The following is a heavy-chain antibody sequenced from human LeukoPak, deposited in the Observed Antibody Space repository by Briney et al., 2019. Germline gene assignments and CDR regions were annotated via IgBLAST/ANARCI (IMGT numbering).Heavy chain of an antibody. CDR3: ARSSFRGAIAAAGVDY. D-gene: IGHD6-13*01. Sequence: GESLKISCKASGYSFSNHWSGWLRQTPGKGLEWLGLIFPGDSDVRYSPSFQGQVTFSVDTSITTAYVQWSGLRTSDSAMYFCARSSFRGAIAAAGVDYLGQGTLVTVSS. V-gene: IGHV5-51*01. J-gene: IGHJ4*02. CDR1: GYSFSNHW. CDR2: IFPGDSDV.